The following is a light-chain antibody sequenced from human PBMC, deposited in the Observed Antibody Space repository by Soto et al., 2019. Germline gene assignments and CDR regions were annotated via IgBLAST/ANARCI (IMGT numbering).Light chain of an antibody. V-gene: IGLV2-14*01. CDR2: EVT. J-gene: IGLJ3*02. CDR1: SSDVASYNF. CDR3: SSFTTTNTWV. Sequence: QSALTQPASVSGSPGQSITMSCTGTSSDVASYNFVSWLQLHPGKAPKLMIYEVTNRPSGVSYRFSGSKSGNTASLTISGLQPEDEADYYCSSFTTTNTWVFGTGTKLTVL.